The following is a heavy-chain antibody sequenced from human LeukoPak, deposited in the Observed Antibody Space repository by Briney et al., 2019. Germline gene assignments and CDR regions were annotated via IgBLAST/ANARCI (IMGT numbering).Heavy chain of an antibody. J-gene: IGHJ4*02. CDR3: AKSRRAQDDY. CDR2: ISYDGSNK. V-gene: IGHV3-30-3*02. Sequence: GGSLRRSCAASGFTFSSYAMHWVRQAPGKGLEWVAVISYDGSNKYYADSVKGRFTISRDNSKNTLYLQMNSLRAEDTAVYYCAKSRRAQDDYWGQGTLVTVSS. CDR1: GFTFSSYA.